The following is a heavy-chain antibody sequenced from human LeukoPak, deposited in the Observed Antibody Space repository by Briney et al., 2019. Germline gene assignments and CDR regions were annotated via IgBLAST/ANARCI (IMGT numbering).Heavy chain of an antibody. CDR2: IKPDGSLI. CDR1: GFTFSSYA. D-gene: IGHD1-26*01. Sequence: GGSLRLSCAASGFTFSSYAMSWVRQGPGKGLEWVANIKPDGSLIYYVDSVKGRFTISRDNAKNSLYLQMNSLRAEDTAVYYCAKWELYSGFYYIDYWGQGTLATVSS. J-gene: IGHJ4*02. V-gene: IGHV3-7*01. CDR3: AKWELYSGFYYIDY.